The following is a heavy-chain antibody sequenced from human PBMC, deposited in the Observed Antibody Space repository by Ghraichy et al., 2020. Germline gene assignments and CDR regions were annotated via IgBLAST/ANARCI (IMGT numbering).Heavy chain of an antibody. D-gene: IGHD3-3*02. CDR3: AKDAEGAFFDY. CDR1: GFTFDDYA. V-gene: IGHV3-43D*03. CDR2: ISWNGLDT. J-gene: IGHJ4*02. Sequence: GGSLSLSCAASGFTFDDYAMHWVRQAPGKGLEWVSLISWNGLDTYYADSVKGRFTISRDNSKNSLYLQMNSLRSEDTALYYCAKDAEGAFFDYWGQGTLVTVSS.